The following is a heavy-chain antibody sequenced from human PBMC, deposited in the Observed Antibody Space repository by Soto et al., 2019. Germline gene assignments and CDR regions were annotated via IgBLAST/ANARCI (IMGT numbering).Heavy chain of an antibody. J-gene: IGHJ3*02. CDR3: ARIYDSSGYRDAFDI. CDR2: IYSGGST. CDR1: GFTVSSNY. D-gene: IGHD3-22*01. V-gene: IGHV3-53*01. Sequence: EVQLVESGGGLIQPGGSLRLSCAASGFTVSSNYMSWVRQAPGKGLEWVSVIYSGGSTYYADSVKGRFTISRDNSKNTLYLQMNSLRAEDTAVYYCARIYDSSGYRDAFDIWGQGTMVTVSS.